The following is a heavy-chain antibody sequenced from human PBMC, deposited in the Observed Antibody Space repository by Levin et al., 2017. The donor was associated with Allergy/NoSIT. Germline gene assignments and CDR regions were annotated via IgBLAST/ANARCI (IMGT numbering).Heavy chain of an antibody. CDR3: ATSPSRYYDILTGYYRYYYYMDV. CDR2: ISSSSSYI. D-gene: IGHD3-9*01. CDR1: GFTFSSYS. J-gene: IGHJ6*03. Sequence: GESLKISCAASGFTFSSYSMNWVRQAPGKGLEWVSSISSSSSYIYYADSVKGRFTISRDNAKNSLYLQMNSLRAEDTAVYYCATSPSRYYDILTGYYRYYYYMDVWGKGTTVTVSS. V-gene: IGHV3-21*01.